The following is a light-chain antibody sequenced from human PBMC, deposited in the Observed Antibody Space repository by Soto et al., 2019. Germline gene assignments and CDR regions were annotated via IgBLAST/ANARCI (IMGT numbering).Light chain of an antibody. Sequence: QSALTQPASVSGSPGQSITISCTGTSSDIGTYNLVSWYQQHPGKAPKLMIYEDSKRPSGVSNRFSGSKSGNTASLTISGLQAEDEADYYCCSYAGTTTFAFGGGTQLTVL. J-gene: IGLJ7*01. V-gene: IGLV2-23*02. CDR1: SSDIGTYNL. CDR2: EDS. CDR3: CSYAGTTTFA.